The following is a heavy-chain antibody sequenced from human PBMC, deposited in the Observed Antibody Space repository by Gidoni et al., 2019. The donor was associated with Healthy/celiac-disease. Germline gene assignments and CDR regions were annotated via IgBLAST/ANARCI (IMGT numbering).Heavy chain of an antibody. CDR1: GYTFTSYA. CDR2: INAGNGNT. J-gene: IGHJ3*02. Sequence: QVQLVQSGAEVKKPGASVKVSCKASGYTFTSYAMHWVRQAPGQRLEWMGWINAGNGNTKYSQKFQGRVTITRDTSASTAYMELSSLRSEDTAVYYCAREGYSSGWYFGAFDIWGQGTMVTVSS. D-gene: IGHD6-19*01. CDR3: AREGYSSGWYFGAFDI. V-gene: IGHV1-3*01.